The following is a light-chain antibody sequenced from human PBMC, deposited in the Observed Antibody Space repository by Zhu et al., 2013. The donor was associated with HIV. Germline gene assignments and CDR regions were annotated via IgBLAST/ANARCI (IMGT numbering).Light chain of an antibody. CDR1: QTVSSRY. CDR2: AAS. J-gene: IGKJ4*01. V-gene: IGKV3-20*01. Sequence: ELVLTQSPGTLSVSPGERATLSCRASQTVSSRYLAWYQQKPGQAPRLLIFAASSRASGIPDRFSGSGSGTDFTLTISRLEPEDFAVYYCQQFTGSLTFGGGTKVEIK. CDR3: QQFTGSLT.